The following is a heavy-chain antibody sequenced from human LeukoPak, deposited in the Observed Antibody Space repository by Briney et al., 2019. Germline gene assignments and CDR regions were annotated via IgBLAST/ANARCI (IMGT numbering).Heavy chain of an antibody. CDR1: GFTFSRYW. V-gene: IGHV3-74*01. CDR3: AGGQWLAVFDY. CDR2: ADYDGSDT. D-gene: IGHD6-19*01. Sequence: GGSLRLSRAASGFTFSRYWMHWVRQAPGKGLVWVSRADYDGSDTSYADSVRGRFTISRDNAKNTLYLQMNSLRAEDTAVYYCAGGQWLAVFDYWGQGTLVTVSS. J-gene: IGHJ4*02.